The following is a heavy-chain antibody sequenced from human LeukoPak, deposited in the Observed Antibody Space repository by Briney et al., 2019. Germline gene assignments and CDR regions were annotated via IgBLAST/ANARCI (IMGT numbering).Heavy chain of an antibody. D-gene: IGHD1-26*01. V-gene: IGHV1-18*01. CDR2: ISAYNGNT. Sequence: ASVTVSFTASGYTFTINGISWVRQAPGQGLEWMGWISAYNGNTNNAQQLQGRVTMTTDTSTSTAYMELRSLRSEDTAVYYCARVSIVGAANWFDPWGQGTLVTVSS. J-gene: IGHJ5*02. CDR3: ARVSIVGAANWFDP. CDR1: GYTFTING.